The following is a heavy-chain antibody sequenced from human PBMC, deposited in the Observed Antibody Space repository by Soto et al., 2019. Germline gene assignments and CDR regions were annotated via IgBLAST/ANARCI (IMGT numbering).Heavy chain of an antibody. CDR2: IYWDDDK. J-gene: IGHJ6*02. D-gene: IGHD2-21*01. CDR3: VQSRCGGDCLHFYPSHSYCGLDV. Sequence: QITLKESGPTLVKPTQTLTLTCTLSGFSLSTTGVGVGWIRQPPGKALEWLALIYWDDDKRYSPSLRSILTIIKDASNNKVVLTMTYTDPVDTATYYCVQSRCGGDCLHFYPSHSYCGLDVWGQGTTVTVSS. CDR1: GFSLSTTGVG. V-gene: IGHV2-5*02.